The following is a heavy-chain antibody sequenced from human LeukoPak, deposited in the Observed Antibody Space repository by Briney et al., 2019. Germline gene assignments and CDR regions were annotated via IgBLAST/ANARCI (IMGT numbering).Heavy chain of an antibody. CDR3: ARASSSTMIGGIDP. CDR1: GGSISSHY. V-gene: IGHV4-59*11. CDR2: IYYSGST. D-gene: IGHD3-10*02. Sequence: SETLSLTCTVSGGSISSHYWSWIRQPPGKGLEWIGYIYYSGSTNYNPSLKSRVTISVDTSKNQFSLKLSSVTAADTAVYYCARASSSTMIGGIDPWAREPWSPSPQ. J-gene: IGHJ5*02.